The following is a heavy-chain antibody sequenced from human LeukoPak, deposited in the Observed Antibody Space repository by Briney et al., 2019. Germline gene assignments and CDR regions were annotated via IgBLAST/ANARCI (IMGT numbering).Heavy chain of an antibody. Sequence: GGSLRLSCAASGFTFSDHYMDWVRQAPGKGLEWVGRTRNKAYSYTTEYPASVKGRFTISRDDSKSSLYLQMNSLKAEDTAVYYCARDAVEMGPLDYWGQGTVITVSS. CDR1: GFTFSDHY. D-gene: IGHD5-24*01. CDR3: ARDAVEMGPLDY. V-gene: IGHV3-72*01. CDR2: TRNKAYSYTT. J-gene: IGHJ4*02.